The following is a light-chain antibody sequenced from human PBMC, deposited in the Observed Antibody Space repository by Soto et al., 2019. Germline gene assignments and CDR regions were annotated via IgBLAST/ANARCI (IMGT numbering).Light chain of an antibody. V-gene: IGKV3-20*01. CDR3: QQYGSL. CDR2: GAS. Sequence: EIVLTQSPGTLSLSPGERATLSCRASQSVSSSYLAWYQQKPGQAPRLLIYGASSRATGIPDRFSGSGSGTDVTLTISRLEPEDFAVYYCQQYGSLFGGGTKVEIK. J-gene: IGKJ4*01. CDR1: QSVSSSY.